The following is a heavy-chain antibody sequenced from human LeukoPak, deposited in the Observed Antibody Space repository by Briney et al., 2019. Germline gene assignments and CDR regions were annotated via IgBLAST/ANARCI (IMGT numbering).Heavy chain of an antibody. CDR2: IIPIFGTA. CDR1: GGTFSSYA. Sequence: GASVKVSCKASGGTFSSYAISWVRQAPGQGLEWMGRIIPIFGTANYAQKFQGRVTITTDESTSTAYMELSSLRSEATAVYYCARLNNWNDVAAFDYWGQGTLVTVSS. J-gene: IGHJ4*02. CDR3: ARLNNWNDVAAFDY. D-gene: IGHD1-20*01. V-gene: IGHV1-69*05.